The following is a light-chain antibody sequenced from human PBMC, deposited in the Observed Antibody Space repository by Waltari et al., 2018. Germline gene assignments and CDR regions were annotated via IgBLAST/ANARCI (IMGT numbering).Light chain of an antibody. J-gene: IGKJ2*01. CDR3: QQYYSAPFN. CDR1: QSFFYRSDHKNY. CDR2: WAS. Sequence: DIVMTQSPDSLAVSLGERATINCKSRQSFFYRSDHKNYLAWYQQKPGQPPKLLIYWASTRESGVPDRFSGSGSETDFTLTISSLQAEDVAVYYCQQYYSAPFNFGQGTKLEIK. V-gene: IGKV4-1*01.